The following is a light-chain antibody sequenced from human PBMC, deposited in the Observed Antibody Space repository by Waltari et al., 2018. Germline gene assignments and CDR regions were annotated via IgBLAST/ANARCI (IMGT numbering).Light chain of an antibody. Sequence: QSVLTQPPSASGTPRQRVTISCSGSNSNIGRNPVNWYQRPPGTAPTLLVYNNFQRPSGVPDRFSGSKSGTSASLAILGVRPEDEADYYCATWDDTLNGPVFGGGTKLTVL. J-gene: IGLJ2*01. CDR3: ATWDDTLNGPV. CDR2: NNF. CDR1: NSNIGRNP. V-gene: IGLV1-44*01.